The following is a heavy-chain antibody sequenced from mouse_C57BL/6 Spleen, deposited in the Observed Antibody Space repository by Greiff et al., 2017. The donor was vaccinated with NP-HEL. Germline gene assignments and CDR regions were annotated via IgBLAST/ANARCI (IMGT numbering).Heavy chain of an antibody. J-gene: IGHJ1*03. CDR3: TTPGGSTVVAHWYFDV. Sequence: EVQLQQSGAELVRPGASVKLSCTASGFNIKDDYMHWVKQRPEQGLEWIGWIDPENGDTEYASKFQGKATITADTSSNTAYLQLSSLTAEDTAVYYGTTPGGSTVVAHWYFDVWGTGTTVTVSS. V-gene: IGHV14-4*01. CDR2: IDPENGDT. D-gene: IGHD1-1*01. CDR1: GFNIKDDY.